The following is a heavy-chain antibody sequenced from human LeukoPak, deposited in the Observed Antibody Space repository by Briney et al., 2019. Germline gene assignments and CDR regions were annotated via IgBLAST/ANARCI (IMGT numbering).Heavy chain of an antibody. D-gene: IGHD5-18*01. CDR1: GYTFTGYY. CDR2: INPNSGDT. Sequence: ASVKVSCKASGYTFTGYYMHWVRQAPGQGLEWMGWINPNSGDTNYAQKFQGRVTMTRDTSISTAYMELSRLRSDDTAVYYCARDVGIQLWLVYWGQGTLVTVSS. CDR3: ARDVGIQLWLVY. J-gene: IGHJ4*02. V-gene: IGHV1-2*02.